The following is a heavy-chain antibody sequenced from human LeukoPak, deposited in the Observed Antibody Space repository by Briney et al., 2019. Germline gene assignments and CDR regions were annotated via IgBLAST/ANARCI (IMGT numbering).Heavy chain of an antibody. CDR1: VGPISSYY. CDR3: AILYYDSSGYYSGFHY. V-gene: IGHV4-59*01. CDR2: IYYSGRT. Sequence: SETLSLTRTLSVGPISSYYWSWMREPPGKGLEWIGYIYYSGRTNYNPSLKSRLTMSVDTSKNQFSLKLSSVTAADTAVYYCAILYYDSSGYYSGFHYWGQGTLVPVSS. J-gene: IGHJ4*02. D-gene: IGHD3-22*01.